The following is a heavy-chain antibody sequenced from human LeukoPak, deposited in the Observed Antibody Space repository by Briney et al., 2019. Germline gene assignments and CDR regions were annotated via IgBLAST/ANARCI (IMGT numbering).Heavy chain of an antibody. V-gene: IGHV1-2*02. Sequence: ASVKVSCKTSGYTFTNYYLNWVRQAPGQGLEWMGWTHPNSGGTYYAQNFQGRVTMTRDTSISTAYMELSNLRSDDTAVYYCARDRAASWFDPWGQGTLITVSS. J-gene: IGHJ5*02. CDR2: THPNSGGT. CDR3: ARDRAASWFDP. CDR1: GYTFTNYY. D-gene: IGHD6-13*01.